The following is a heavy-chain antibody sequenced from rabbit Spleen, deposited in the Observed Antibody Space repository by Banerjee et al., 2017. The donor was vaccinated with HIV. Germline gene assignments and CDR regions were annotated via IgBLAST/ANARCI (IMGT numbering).Heavy chain of an antibody. V-gene: IGHV1S45*01. J-gene: IGHJ4*01. D-gene: IGHD1-1*01. Sequence: QEQLKESGGGLVQPGGSLKLSCKASGFDFSSYYMSWVRQAPGKGLQWIACIYGGSLVTTYYATWAKGRFTISKTSSTTVTLQMTSLTAADSATYFCARDLVAVIGWNFNLWGPGTLVTVS. CDR1: GFDFSSYYM. CDR2: IYGGSLVTT. CDR3: ARDLVAVIGWNFNL.